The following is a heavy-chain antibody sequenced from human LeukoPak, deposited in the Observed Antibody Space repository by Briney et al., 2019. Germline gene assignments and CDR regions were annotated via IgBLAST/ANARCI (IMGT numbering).Heavy chain of an antibody. CDR2: IYTSGST. CDR1: GGSISSYY. Sequence: SETLSLTCTVSGGSISSYYWSWIRQPAGKGLEWIGRIYTSGSTNYNPSLKSRVTMSVDTSKNQFSLKVSSVTAADTAVYYCASREVFGVVMDDAFDIWGQGTMVTVSS. J-gene: IGHJ3*02. D-gene: IGHD3-3*01. V-gene: IGHV4-4*07. CDR3: ASREVFGVVMDDAFDI.